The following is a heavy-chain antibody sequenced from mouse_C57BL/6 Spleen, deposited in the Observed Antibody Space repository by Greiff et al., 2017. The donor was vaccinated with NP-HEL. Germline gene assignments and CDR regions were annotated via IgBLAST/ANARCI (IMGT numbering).Heavy chain of an antibody. J-gene: IGHJ3*01. CDR1: GYTFTSYW. Sequence: QVHVKQPGAELVRPGSSVKLSCKASGYTFTSYWMDWVKQRPGQGLEWIGNIYPSDSETHYNQKFKDKATLTVDKSSSTAYMQLSSLTSEDSAVYYCATGRFAYWGQGTLVTVSA. CDR2: IYPSDSET. CDR3: ATGRFAY. V-gene: IGHV1-61*01.